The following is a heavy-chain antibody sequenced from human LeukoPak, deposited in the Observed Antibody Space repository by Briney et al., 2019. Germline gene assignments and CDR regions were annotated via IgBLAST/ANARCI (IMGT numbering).Heavy chain of an antibody. J-gene: IGHJ4*02. D-gene: IGHD4-17*01. CDR2: ISRTSNYI. CDR3: ARDDYGDYRGFDY. CDR1: GFIFSDQN. V-gene: IGHV3-21*01. Sequence: TGGSLRLSCAASGFIFSDQNMNWVRQAPGKGLEWVSSISRTSNYIYYADSVKGRFTISRDNSKNTLYLQMNSLRAEDTAVYYCARDDYGDYRGFDYWGQGTLVTVSS.